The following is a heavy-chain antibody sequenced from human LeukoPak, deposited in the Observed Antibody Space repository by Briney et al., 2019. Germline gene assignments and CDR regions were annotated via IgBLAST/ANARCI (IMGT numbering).Heavy chain of an antibody. J-gene: IGHJ4*02. CDR1: GFSFSRYD. Sequence: GGSLRLSCAASGFSFSRYDIHWVRQAPGKGLEWVAFIRYDGSNKNYADSVKGRFTISRDNFMSTVYLQMNSLRAENTAVYYCAKDRQTITIFGVVNTPRANFDYWGQGTLVTVSS. CDR2: IRYDGSNK. V-gene: IGHV3-30*02. CDR3: AKDRQTITIFGVVNTPRANFDY. D-gene: IGHD3-3*01.